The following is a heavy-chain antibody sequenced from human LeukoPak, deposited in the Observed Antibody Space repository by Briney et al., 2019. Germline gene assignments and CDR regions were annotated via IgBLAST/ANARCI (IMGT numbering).Heavy chain of an antibody. D-gene: IGHD2-2*01. CDR3: ARVPIVVVPAARTVGYYYYGMDV. CDR1: GFTFSSYS. Sequence: GGSLRLSCAASGFTFSSYSMNWVRQAPGKGLEWVSSISSSSSYIYYADSVKGRFTISRDNAKNSLYLQMNSLRAEDTAVYYCARVPIVVVPAARTVGYYYYGMDVWGQGTTVTVSS. CDR2: ISSSSSYI. J-gene: IGHJ6*02. V-gene: IGHV3-21*01.